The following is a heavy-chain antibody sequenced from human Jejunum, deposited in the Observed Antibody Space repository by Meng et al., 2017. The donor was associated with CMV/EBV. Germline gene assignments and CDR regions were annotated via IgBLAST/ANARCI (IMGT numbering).Heavy chain of an antibody. J-gene: IGHJ4*02. CDR3: ARGNGWRFDY. CDR1: GYTFTSSS. Sequence: QVRLGQSVSELKKPGDSVKFSCQAAGYTFTSSSMNWVRHAPGQGLEWMGWININTGNPTYAQGFTGRFVFSLDTSVSTAYLQIDSLRADDTAVYYCARGNGWRFDYWGQGTLVTVSS. V-gene: IGHV7-4-1*01. D-gene: IGHD6-19*01. CDR2: ININTGNP.